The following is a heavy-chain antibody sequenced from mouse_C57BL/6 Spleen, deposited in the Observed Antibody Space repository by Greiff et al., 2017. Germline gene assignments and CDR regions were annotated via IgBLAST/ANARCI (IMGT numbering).Heavy chain of an antibody. Sequence: EVNLVESGGGLVKPGGSLKLSCAASGFTFSSYTMSWVRQTPEKRLEWVATISGGGGNTYYPDSVKGRFTISRDNAKNTLYLQMSSLRSEDTALYYCARQYYGSGAWFAYWGQGTLVTVSA. CDR3: ARQYYGSGAWFAY. J-gene: IGHJ3*01. CDR2: ISGGGGNT. D-gene: IGHD1-1*01. CDR1: GFTFSSYT. V-gene: IGHV5-9*01.